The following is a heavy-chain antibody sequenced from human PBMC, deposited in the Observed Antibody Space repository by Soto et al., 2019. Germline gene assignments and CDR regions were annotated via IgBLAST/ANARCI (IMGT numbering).Heavy chain of an antibody. CDR2: ISAYNDNT. J-gene: IGHJ3*02. Sequence: GSSVKVSCKASGYTFTSYGISWGRQAPGQGLEWMGWISAYNDNTNYAQKLQGRVTMTTDTSTSTAYMELRSLRSDDTAVYYCARDPNFSIFGVVIPPGAFAICGQRTTDTVSS. V-gene: IGHV1-18*01. CDR1: GYTFTSYG. D-gene: IGHD3-3*01. CDR3: ARDPNFSIFGVVIPPGAFAI.